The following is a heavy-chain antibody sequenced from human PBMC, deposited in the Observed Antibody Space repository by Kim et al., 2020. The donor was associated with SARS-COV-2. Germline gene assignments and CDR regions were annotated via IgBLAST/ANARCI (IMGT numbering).Heavy chain of an antibody. V-gene: IGHV4-59*01. Sequence: STTYNPSLKSRVTISVDTAKNQFSLKLSSVTAADTAVYYCARVRGYVDVWGQGTTVTDSS. CDR2: ST. CDR3: ARVRGYVDV. D-gene: IGHD5-12*01. J-gene: IGHJ6*02.